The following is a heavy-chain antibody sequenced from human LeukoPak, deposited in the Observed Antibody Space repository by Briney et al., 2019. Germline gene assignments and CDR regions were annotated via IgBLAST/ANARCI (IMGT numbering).Heavy chain of an antibody. Sequence: PSETLSLIRTVSGGSISSYYWSWIRQPPGKGLEWIGYIYTSGSTNYNPSLKSRVTISVDTSKNQFSLKLSSATAADTAVYYCAVGSSTRNDAFDIWGQGTMVTVSS. J-gene: IGHJ3*02. CDR3: AVGSSTRNDAFDI. D-gene: IGHD2-2*01. V-gene: IGHV4-4*09. CDR2: IYTSGST. CDR1: GGSISSYY.